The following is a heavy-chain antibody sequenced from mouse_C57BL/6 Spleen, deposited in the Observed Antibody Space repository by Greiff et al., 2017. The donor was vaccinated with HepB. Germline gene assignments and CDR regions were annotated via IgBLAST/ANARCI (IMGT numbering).Heavy chain of an antibody. CDR1: GFTFSSYA. CDR2: ISDGGSYT. D-gene: IGHD2-4*01. V-gene: IGHV5-4*01. CDR3: AGLRQEGYAMDY. Sequence: EVQGVESGGGLVKPGGSLKLSCAASGFTFSSYAMSWVRQTPEKRLEWVATISDGGSYTYYPDNVKGRFTISRANAKNNLYLQMSHRKSEDTAMYYCAGLRQEGYAMDYWGQGTSVTVSS. J-gene: IGHJ4*01.